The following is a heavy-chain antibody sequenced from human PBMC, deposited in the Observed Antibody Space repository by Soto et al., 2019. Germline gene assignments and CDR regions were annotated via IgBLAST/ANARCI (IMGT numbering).Heavy chain of an antibody. D-gene: IGHD5-18*01. Sequence: ASVKVSCKASGYTFTSYAMHWVRQAPGQRLEWMGWINAGNGNTKYSQKFQGRVTITRDTSASTAYMELNSLRAEDTALYYCARDQGASYGLYYFDYWGQGTLVTVSS. J-gene: IGHJ4*02. CDR2: INAGNGNT. V-gene: IGHV1-3*01. CDR3: ARDQGASYGLYYFDY. CDR1: GYTFTSYA.